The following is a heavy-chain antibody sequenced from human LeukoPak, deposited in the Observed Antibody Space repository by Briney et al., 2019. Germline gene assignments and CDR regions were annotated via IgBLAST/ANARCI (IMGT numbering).Heavy chain of an antibody. J-gene: IGHJ5*02. CDR3: ARGRSSSWRFAWFDP. V-gene: IGHV4-34*01. Sequence: SETLSLTCGVSGGSFSGYYWTWIRQPPGKGLEWIGEINPSGTTNYNPSLKSRVAISVDTSKNQFSLKLSSVTAADTAVYYCARGRSSSWRFAWFDPWGQGTLVTVSS. CDR2: INPSGTT. D-gene: IGHD6-13*01. CDR1: GGSFSGYY.